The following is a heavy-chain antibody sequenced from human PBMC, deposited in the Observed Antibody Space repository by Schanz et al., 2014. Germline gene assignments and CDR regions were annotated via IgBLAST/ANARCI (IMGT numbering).Heavy chain of an antibody. V-gene: IGHV3-23*04. J-gene: IGHJ2*01. D-gene: IGHD2-21*02. Sequence: EVQLVESGGGLVQPGGSLRLSCTASGFAFSSYGMNWLRQAPGKGLEWVSVIGVDGTTTYYADSVKGRFTISRDNSKNTLYLQMNSLRAEDTAVYFCAKDRGVDCGDGCFNWYFDLWGRGTLVTVSS. CDR1: GFAFSSYG. CDR3: AKDRGVDCGDGCFNWYFDL. CDR2: IGVDGTTT.